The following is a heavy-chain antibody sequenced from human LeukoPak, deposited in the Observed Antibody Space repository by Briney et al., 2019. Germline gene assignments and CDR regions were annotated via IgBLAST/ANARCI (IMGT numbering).Heavy chain of an antibody. CDR3: ARGGYCSGGTCYSYNAFDI. J-gene: IGHJ3*02. V-gene: IGHV3-48*03. Sequence: PGGSLRLSCAASGFTFRSYEMNWVRQAPGKGLDWVSYISSSGTIYYADSVKGRFTISRDNAKNSLYLHMNSLRAEDTAVYYCARGGYCSGGTCYSYNAFDIWGQGTMVTVSS. CDR2: ISSSGTI. CDR1: GFTFRSYE. D-gene: IGHD2-15*01.